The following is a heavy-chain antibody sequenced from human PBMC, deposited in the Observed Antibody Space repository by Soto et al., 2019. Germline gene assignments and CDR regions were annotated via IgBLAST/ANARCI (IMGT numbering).Heavy chain of an antibody. D-gene: IGHD2-2*01. CDR1: GFTFSTYA. CDR3: ERMGAGYCVSISCYPSPTMGYGMDV. CDR2: ISDSSDYI. V-gene: IGHV3-21*01. Sequence: EVQLVESGGGLVKPGGSLRLSCAASGFTFSTYAMNWVRQAPGKGLEWVSSISDSSDYIYYADSLKGRFTISRDNAKNSLYLQMNSLRAEETAVYYCERMGAGYCVSISCYPSPTMGYGMDVWGQGTTVTVSS. J-gene: IGHJ6*02.